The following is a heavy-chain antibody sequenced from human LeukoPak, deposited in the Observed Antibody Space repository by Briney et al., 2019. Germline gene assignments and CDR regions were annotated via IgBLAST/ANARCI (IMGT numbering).Heavy chain of an antibody. CDR3: ARWVPRDYYQAFDI. D-gene: IGHD3-22*01. Sequence: KPSETLSLTCTVSGGSISSGSYYWSWIRQPAGKGLEWIGRIHTSGSTNYNPSLKSRVTISVDTSKNQFSLKLSSVTAADTAVYYCARWVPRDYYQAFDIWGQGTMVTVSS. CDR1: GGSISSGSYY. V-gene: IGHV4-61*02. J-gene: IGHJ3*02. CDR2: IHTSGST.